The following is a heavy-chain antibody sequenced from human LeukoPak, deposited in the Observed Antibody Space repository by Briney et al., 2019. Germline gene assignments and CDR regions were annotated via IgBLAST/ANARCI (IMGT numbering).Heavy chain of an antibody. V-gene: IGHV4-38-2*02. D-gene: IGHD3-10*02. CDR3: AAAGVRGGPNDY. CDR2: IYHSGST. J-gene: IGHJ4*02. CDR1: GYSISSGYY. Sequence: SETLSLTCTVSGYSISSGYYWGWIRQPPGKGLEWIGSIYHSGSTYYNPSLKSRVTISVDTSKNQFSLKLSSVTAADTAVYYCAAAGVRGGPNDYWGQGTLVTVSS.